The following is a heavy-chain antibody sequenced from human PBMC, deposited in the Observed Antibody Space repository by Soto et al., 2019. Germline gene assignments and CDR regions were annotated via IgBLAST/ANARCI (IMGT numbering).Heavy chain of an antibody. D-gene: IGHD2-2*02. V-gene: IGHV4-34*01. CDR1: GGSISSYY. CDR2: INHSGST. J-gene: IGHJ6*02. Sequence: SETLSLTCTVSGGSISSYYWSWIRQPPGKGLEWIGEINHSGSTNYNPSLKSRVTISVDTSKNQFSLKLSSVTAADTAVYYCARVPAQNCSSTSCYIDYYYYYGMDVWGQGTTVTVSS. CDR3: ARVPAQNCSSTSCYIDYYYYYGMDV.